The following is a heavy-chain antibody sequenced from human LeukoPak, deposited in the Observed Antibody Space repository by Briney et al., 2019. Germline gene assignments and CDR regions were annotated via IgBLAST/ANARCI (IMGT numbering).Heavy chain of an antibody. CDR2: ISYDGSNK. CDR3: ARVTTEGSSRLINYFDY. J-gene: IGHJ4*02. Sequence: GGSLRLSCAASGFTFSSYAMSWVRQAPGKGLEWVAVISYDGSNKYYADSVKGRFTISRDNSKNTLYLQMNSLRAEDTAVYYCARVTTEGSSRLINYFDYWGQGTLVTVSS. V-gene: IGHV3-30-3*01. D-gene: IGHD1-26*01. CDR1: GFTFSSYA.